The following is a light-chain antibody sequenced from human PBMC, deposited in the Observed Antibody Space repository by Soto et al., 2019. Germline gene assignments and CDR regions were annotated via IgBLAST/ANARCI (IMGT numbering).Light chain of an antibody. CDR3: HHYNDWPPKQYT. CDR1: QSVSSN. J-gene: IGKJ2*01. Sequence: EIVMTQSPATLPVSPGETATLSCWASQSVSSNLAWYQQRPGQAPRLLIYERSTRATGIPDRFSGSGSGTEFTLTISSLQSEDFAVYYCHHYNDWPPKQYTFGPGTKLEIK. V-gene: IGKV3D-15*01. CDR2: ERS.